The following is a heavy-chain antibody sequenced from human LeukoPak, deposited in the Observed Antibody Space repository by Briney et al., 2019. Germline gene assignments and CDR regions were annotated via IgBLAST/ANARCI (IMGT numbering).Heavy chain of an antibody. V-gene: IGHV3-23*01. D-gene: IGHD1-1*01. J-gene: IGHJ6*02. Sequence: GGSLRLSCAASGFTFSSYAMSWVRRAPGKGLEWVSAISGSGGSTYYADSVKGRFTISRDNSKNTLYLQMNSLRAEDTAVYYCARPPEAENGRGYYYYSMDVWGQGTTVTVSS. CDR3: ARPPEAENGRGYYYYSMDV. CDR2: ISGSGGST. CDR1: GFTFSSYA.